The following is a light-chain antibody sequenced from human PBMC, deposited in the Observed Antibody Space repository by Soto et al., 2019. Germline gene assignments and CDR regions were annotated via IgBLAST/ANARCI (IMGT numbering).Light chain of an antibody. CDR2: WAS. CDR3: QQYYGSPRA. J-gene: IGKJ4*01. V-gene: IGKV4-1*01. Sequence: DIVMTQSPDSLAVSLGERATINCKSSQSVLYSPNNKNYLAWYQQKPGQPPKLLIYWASTRESGVPDRFTGSGSGTDFTLTISSLQAEDVAVYYCQQYYGSPRAFGGGTKVDI. CDR1: QSVLYSPNNKNY.